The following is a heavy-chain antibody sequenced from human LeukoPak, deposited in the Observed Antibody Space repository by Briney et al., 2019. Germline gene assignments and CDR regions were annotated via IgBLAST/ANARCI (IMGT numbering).Heavy chain of an antibody. Sequence: SETLSLTCTVSGGSISSYYWSWIRQPAGKGLEWIGRIYTSGSTNYNPSLKSRVTISVDTSKNQFSLKLSSVTAADTAVYYCARCFRSGSSRYYYYMDVWGKGTTVTISS. CDR3: ARCFRSGSSRYYYYMDV. CDR2: IYTSGST. CDR1: GGSISSYY. J-gene: IGHJ6*03. D-gene: IGHD3/OR15-3a*01. V-gene: IGHV4-4*07.